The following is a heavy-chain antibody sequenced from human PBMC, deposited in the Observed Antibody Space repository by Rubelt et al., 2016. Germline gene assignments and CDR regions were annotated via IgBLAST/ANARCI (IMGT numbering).Heavy chain of an antibody. J-gene: IGHJ6*03. Sequence: GRSLRLSCAASGFTFSSYGMHWVRQAPGKGLEWVAVIWYDGSNKYYADSVKGRFTISRDNSKNTLYLQMNSLRAEDTAVYYCARVAGHYYYYMDVWGKGTTVTVSS. CDR1: GFTFSSYG. CDR2: IWYDGSNK. V-gene: IGHV3-33*01. D-gene: IGHD6-19*01. CDR3: ARVAGHYYYYMDV.